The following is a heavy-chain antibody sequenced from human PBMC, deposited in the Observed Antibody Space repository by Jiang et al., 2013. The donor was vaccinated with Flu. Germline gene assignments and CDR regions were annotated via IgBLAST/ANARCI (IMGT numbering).Heavy chain of an antibody. J-gene: IGHJ6*02. D-gene: IGHD5-18*01. V-gene: IGHV1-69*01. CDR2: IIPIFGTA. Sequence: QAPGQGLEWMGGIIPIFGTANYAQKFQGRVTITADESTSTAYMELSSLRSEDTAVYYCARFREDMVDSYGHFYYGMDVWGQGTTVTVSS. CDR3: ARFREDMVDSYGHFYYGMDV.